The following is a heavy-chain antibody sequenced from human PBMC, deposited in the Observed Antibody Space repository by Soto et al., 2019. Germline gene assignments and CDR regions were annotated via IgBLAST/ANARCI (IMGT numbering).Heavy chain of an antibody. J-gene: IGHJ3*02. Sequence: SVKVSCKASGFTFTSSAMQWVRQARGQRLEWIGWIVVGSGNTNYAQKFQERVTITRDMSTSTAYMELSSLRSEDTAVYYCAAVRYDYGDLIDAFDIWGQGTMVNVSS. CDR1: GFTFTSSA. CDR3: AAVRYDYGDLIDAFDI. D-gene: IGHD4-17*01. CDR2: IVVGSGNT. V-gene: IGHV1-58*02.